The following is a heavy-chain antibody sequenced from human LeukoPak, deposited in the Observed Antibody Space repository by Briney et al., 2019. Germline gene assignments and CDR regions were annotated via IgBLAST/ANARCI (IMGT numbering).Heavy chain of an antibody. V-gene: IGHV3-23*01. J-gene: IGHJ4*02. CDR2: ISGSGINT. D-gene: IGHD2-2*01. Sequence: PGGSLRLSCAASGFTFSSYAMSWVRQAPGKGLEWVSGISGSGINTYYADSVKGRFTISRDNSKNTLYPQMNSLRAEDTAVYYCAKRSCSSTSCSYYWGQGTLVTVSS. CDR1: GFTFSSYA. CDR3: AKRSCSSTSCSYY.